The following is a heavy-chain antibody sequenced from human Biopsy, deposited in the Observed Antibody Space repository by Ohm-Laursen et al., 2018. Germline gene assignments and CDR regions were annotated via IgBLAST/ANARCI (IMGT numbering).Heavy chain of an antibody. D-gene: IGHD3-22*01. J-gene: IGHJ2*01. Sequence: SQTLSLTCIVSGDSISSYYWSWIRQPPGKGLQWIGYVYYTGSTDYNPSLQSRVTISVDTSKNHFSLRLRSVTPADTAIYYCARDRGYYSDRTVPGYFDLWGHGTLVTVSS. CDR3: ARDRGYYSDRTVPGYFDL. CDR2: VYYTGST. V-gene: IGHV4-59*01. CDR1: GDSISSYY.